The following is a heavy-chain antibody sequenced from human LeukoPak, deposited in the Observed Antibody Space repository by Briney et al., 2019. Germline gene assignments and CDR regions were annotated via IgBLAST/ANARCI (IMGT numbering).Heavy chain of an antibody. CDR1: GGSISSGDYY. D-gene: IGHD6-6*01. CDR2: IYYSGST. CDR3: ARELRSSSFDY. J-gene: IGHJ4*02. V-gene: IGHV4-30-4*08. Sequence: PSETLSLTCTVSGGSISSGDYYWSWIRQPPGKGLEWIGYIYYSGSTYYNPSLKSRVTISVDTSKNQFSLKLSSVTAADMAVYYCARELRSSSFDYWGQGTLVTVSS.